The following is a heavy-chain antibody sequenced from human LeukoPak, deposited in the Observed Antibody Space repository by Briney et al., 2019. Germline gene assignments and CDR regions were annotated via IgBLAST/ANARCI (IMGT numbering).Heavy chain of an antibody. V-gene: IGHV1-3*01. CDR3: ARGTASGWYTYDY. CDR2: INAGNGNT. CDR1: GYTFTSYA. Sequence: ASVKVSCKASGYTFTSYAMHWVRQAPGQRLEWMGWINAGNGNTKYSQKFQGRVTITADESTSTAYMELSSLRSEDTAVYYCARGTASGWYTYDYWGQGTLVTVSS. D-gene: IGHD6-19*01. J-gene: IGHJ4*02.